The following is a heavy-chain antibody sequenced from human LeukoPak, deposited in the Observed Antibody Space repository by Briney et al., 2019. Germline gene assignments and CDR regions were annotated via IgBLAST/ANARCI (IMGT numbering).Heavy chain of an antibody. CDR2: MNPNSGNT. CDR1: GYTFTSYD. Sequence: ASVKVSCKASGYTFTSYDINWVRQATGQGLEWMGWMNPNSGNTGYAQKFQGRVTMTRNTSLSTAYMELSSLRSEDTAVYYCARGVGAVAGIFSPDYYYMDVWGKGTTVTVSS. D-gene: IGHD6-19*01. V-gene: IGHV1-8*01. CDR3: ARGVGAVAGIFSPDYYYMDV. J-gene: IGHJ6*03.